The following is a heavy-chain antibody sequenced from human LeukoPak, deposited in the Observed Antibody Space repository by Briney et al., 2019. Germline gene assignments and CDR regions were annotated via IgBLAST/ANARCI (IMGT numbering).Heavy chain of an antibody. CDR3: ARAETDSSGYYRTYYFDY. CDR1: GGSFSGYY. V-gene: IGHV4-34*01. CDR2: INHSGST. D-gene: IGHD3-22*01. J-gene: IGHJ4*02. Sequence: SKTLSLTCAVYGGSFSGYYWSWIRQPPGKGLEWIGEINHSGSTNYNPSLKSRVTISVDTSKNQFSLKLSSVTAADTAVYYCARAETDSSGYYRTYYFDYWGQGTLVTVSS.